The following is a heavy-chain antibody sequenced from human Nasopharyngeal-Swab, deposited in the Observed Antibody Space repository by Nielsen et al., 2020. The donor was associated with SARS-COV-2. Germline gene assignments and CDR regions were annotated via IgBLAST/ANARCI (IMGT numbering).Heavy chain of an antibody. CDR3: AHSVGYCSSTSCRLFDY. V-gene: IGHV2-5*01. J-gene: IGHJ4*02. CDR1: RFSLSTSGAG. D-gene: IGHD2-2*01. Sequence: SGPTLVHPTQTPTLTCTFPRFSLSTSGAGVAWIRQPPGKALDWPALTSSHDDKRYSPSLKSRLTITKDTSKNQVVLTMTNMDPVDTATYYCAHSVGYCSSTSCRLFDYWGQGTLVTVSS. CDR2: TSSHDDK.